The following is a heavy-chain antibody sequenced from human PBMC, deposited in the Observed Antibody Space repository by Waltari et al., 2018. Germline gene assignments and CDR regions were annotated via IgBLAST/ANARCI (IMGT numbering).Heavy chain of an antibody. Sequence: QVQLQESGPGLVKPSETLSLTCAVSGYSISSGYYWGWIRQPPGKGLEWSGSIYHSGSTNYNPSLKSRVTISVDTSKNQFSLKLSSVTAADTAVYYCARASPNYYGSGSHSNWFDPWGQGTLVTVSS. CDR2: IYHSGST. CDR1: GYSISSGYY. CDR3: ARASPNYYGSGSHSNWFDP. D-gene: IGHD3-10*01. V-gene: IGHV4-38-2*01. J-gene: IGHJ5*02.